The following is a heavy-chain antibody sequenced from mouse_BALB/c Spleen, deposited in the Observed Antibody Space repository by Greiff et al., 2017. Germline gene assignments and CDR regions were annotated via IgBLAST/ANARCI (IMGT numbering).Heavy chain of an antibody. CDR3: ARNWDVWYFDV. CDR1: GYSITSYYA. Sequence: EVKLQESGPGLVKPSQSLSLTCTVTGYSITSYYAWNWIRQFPGNKLEWMGYISYSGSTSYNPSLKSRISITRDTSKNQFFLQLNSVTTEDTATYYCARNWDVWYFDVWGAGTTVTVSS. D-gene: IGHD4-1*01. V-gene: IGHV3-2*02. J-gene: IGHJ1*01. CDR2: ISYSGST.